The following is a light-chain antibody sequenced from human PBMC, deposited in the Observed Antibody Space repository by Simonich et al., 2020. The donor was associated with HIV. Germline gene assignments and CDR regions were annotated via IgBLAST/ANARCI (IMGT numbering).Light chain of an antibody. V-gene: IGKV3-15*01. CDR1: QSVSTN. CDR3: QQENNRPPT. CDR2: GAS. J-gene: IGKJ4*01. Sequence: EIVMTQSPATLSVSPGERATLSCRASQSVSTNLSWSQQKPGQAPRLLIYGASTTATGIPPRFSGSGSGTEFTLTISSMQSEDFAGYCCQQENNRPPTLGGGTKVEIK.